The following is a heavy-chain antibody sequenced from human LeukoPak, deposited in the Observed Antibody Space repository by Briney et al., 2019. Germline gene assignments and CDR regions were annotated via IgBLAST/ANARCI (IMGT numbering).Heavy chain of an antibody. Sequence: ASVKVSCKASGYTLTGHYMHWVRLAPGQRLEWMGWINPNIGGPNYAQKFQGRVIMTRDTSISTAYMELRRLTSDDTAVYYCARSQSYYDFWSGYQYFDYWGQGTLVTVSS. CDR2: INPNIGGP. D-gene: IGHD3-3*01. CDR3: ARSQSYYDFWSGYQYFDY. J-gene: IGHJ4*02. CDR1: GYTLTGHY. V-gene: IGHV1-2*02.